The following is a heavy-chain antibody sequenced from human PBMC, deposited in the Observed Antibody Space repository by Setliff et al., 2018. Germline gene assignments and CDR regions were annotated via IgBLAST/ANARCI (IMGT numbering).Heavy chain of an antibody. Sequence: SETLSLTCAVYGGSFSDYYWSWIRQPPGKGLEWIGSVFYTEGTHYNESLKSRLAISLDTSKNQFSLRLSSVTAADTAVYYCANRGYDGSGKYYTLYLDYWGQGTLVTSPQ. CDR3: ANRGYDGSGKYYTLYLDY. CDR1: GGSFSDYY. J-gene: IGHJ4*02. D-gene: IGHD3-10*01. CDR2: VFYTEGT. V-gene: IGHV4-34*12.